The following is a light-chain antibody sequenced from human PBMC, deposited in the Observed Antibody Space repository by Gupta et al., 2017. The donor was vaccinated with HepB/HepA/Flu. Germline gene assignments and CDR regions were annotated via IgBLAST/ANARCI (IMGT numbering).Light chain of an antibody. V-gene: IGLV2-14*03. CDR3: SSYSYSNTSSYI. Sequence: QSALTQPASVSGSLVQSITISCTGTNRDVGGHNYVSWYQHHPGQVPKLIIYDVNDRPSGRANRFSGSKSGNTASLTISGLQAEDEADYYCSSYSYSNTSSYIFGTGTKVSVL. CDR2: DVN. J-gene: IGLJ1*01. CDR1: NRDVGGHNY.